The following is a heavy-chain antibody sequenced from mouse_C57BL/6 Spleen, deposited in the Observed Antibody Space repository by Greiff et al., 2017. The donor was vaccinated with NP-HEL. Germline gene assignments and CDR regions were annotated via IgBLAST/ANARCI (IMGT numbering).Heavy chain of an antibody. CDR1: GFTFSSYA. Sequence: EVKLMESGGGLVKPGGSLKLSCAASGFTFSSYAMSWVRQTPEKSLEWVATISDGGSYTYYPDNVKGRFTISRDNAKNNLYLQMSHLKSEDTAMYYCARDPIYYDPAYWGQGTLVTVSA. J-gene: IGHJ3*01. CDR2: ISDGGSYT. D-gene: IGHD2-4*01. V-gene: IGHV5-4*01. CDR3: ARDPIYYDPAY.